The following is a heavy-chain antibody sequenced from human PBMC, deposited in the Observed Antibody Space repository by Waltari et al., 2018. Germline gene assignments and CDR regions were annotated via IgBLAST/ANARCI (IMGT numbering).Heavy chain of an antibody. J-gene: IGHJ4*02. Sequence: QVQLQQWGAGLLKPSETLSLTCAVSGGSFSGYSWSWTRQPPGKGLEWIGEINHSGSTNYNPSLKSRVTISVDTSKNQFSLKLSSVTAADTAVYYCADLGGYEAGGGYWGQGTLVTVSS. D-gene: IGHD5-12*01. CDR2: INHSGST. CDR3: ADLGGYEAGGGY. CDR1: GGSFSGYS. V-gene: IGHV4-34*01.